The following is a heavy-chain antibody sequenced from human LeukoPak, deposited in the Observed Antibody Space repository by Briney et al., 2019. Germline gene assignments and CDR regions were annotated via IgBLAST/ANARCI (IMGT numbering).Heavy chain of an antibody. CDR3: AGTYYYDSSGYFSFDY. CDR2: IYYSGST. Sequence: SETLSLTCSVSGGSISTYYWSWIRQPPGKGLEWIGSIYYSGSTYYNPSLKSRVTISVDTSKNQFSLKLSSVTAADTAVYYCAGTYYYDSSGYFSFDYWGQGTLVTVSS. D-gene: IGHD3-22*01. J-gene: IGHJ4*02. V-gene: IGHV4-59*05. CDR1: GGSISTYY.